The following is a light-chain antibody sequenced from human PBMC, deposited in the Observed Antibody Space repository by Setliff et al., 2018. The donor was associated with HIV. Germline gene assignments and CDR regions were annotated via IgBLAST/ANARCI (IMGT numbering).Light chain of an antibody. J-gene: IGLJ1*01. CDR2: DVT. V-gene: IGLV2-14*03. CDR1: SNDVAGYNY. Sequence: VLTQPASVSGSPGQSITISCTGTSNDVAGYNYVSWYQQHPGKAPKLMIYDVTKRPSGVSNRFSGSKSDNTASLTISGLQAEDEADYYCNSYTSSSTFAVFGTGTKVTVL. CDR3: NSYTSSSTFAV.